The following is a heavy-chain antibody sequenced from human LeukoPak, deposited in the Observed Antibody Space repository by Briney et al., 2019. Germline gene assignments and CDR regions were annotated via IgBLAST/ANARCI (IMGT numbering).Heavy chain of an antibody. CDR3: ARAPVPRYYFDY. J-gene: IGHJ4*02. CDR2: IYSGGST. Sequence: PGGSLRLSCAASGFIFSDYSIDWVRQAPGKGLEWVSIIYSGGSTYYADSVKGRFTTSRDNSKNTLYLQMNSLRAEDTAVYYCARAPVPRYYFDYWGQGTLVTVSS. CDR1: GFIFSDYS. V-gene: IGHV3-53*01.